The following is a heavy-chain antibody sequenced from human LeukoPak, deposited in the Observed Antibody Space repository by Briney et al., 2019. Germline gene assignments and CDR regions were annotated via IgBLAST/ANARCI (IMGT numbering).Heavy chain of an antibody. V-gene: IGHV1-18*01. Sequence: ASVKVSCKASGYTFTSYGISWVRQAPGQGLEWMGWISAYNGNTNYAQKLQGRVTMTTDTSTSTAYMEPRSLRSDDTAVYYCARVERELLTLQHWGQGTLVTVSS. CDR1: GYTFTSYG. D-gene: IGHD1-26*01. CDR3: ARVERELLTLQH. CDR2: ISAYNGNT. J-gene: IGHJ1*01.